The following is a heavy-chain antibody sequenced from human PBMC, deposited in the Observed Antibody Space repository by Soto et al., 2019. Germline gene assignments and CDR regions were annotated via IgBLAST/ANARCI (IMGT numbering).Heavy chain of an antibody. Sequence: SETLSLTCTVSGGSISSGDYYWSWIRQPPGKGLEWIGYVSYTGSTSYNPSLKSRLTISLNTSRNQFSLKLRSVTAADTAIYYCARGTRATQYYYYFYGMDVWGQGTTVTVSS. CDR2: VSYTGST. J-gene: IGHJ6*02. D-gene: IGHD2-2*01. CDR1: GGSISSGDYY. CDR3: ARGTRATQYYYYFYGMDV. V-gene: IGHV4-61*08.